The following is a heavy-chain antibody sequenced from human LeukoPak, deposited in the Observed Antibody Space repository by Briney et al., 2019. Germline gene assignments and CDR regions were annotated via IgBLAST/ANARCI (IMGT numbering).Heavy chain of an antibody. D-gene: IGHD6-19*01. V-gene: IGHV3-30*14. J-gene: IGHJ4*02. CDR2: ISYDGSNK. Sequence: GRSLRLSCAASGFTFSSYAMHWVRQAPGKGLEWVAVISYDGSNKYYADSVKGRFTISRDNSKNTLYLQMNSLRAEDTAVYYCARGESSGWSFLDFWGRGTLVTVSS. CDR1: GFTFSSYA. CDR3: ARGESSGWSFLDF.